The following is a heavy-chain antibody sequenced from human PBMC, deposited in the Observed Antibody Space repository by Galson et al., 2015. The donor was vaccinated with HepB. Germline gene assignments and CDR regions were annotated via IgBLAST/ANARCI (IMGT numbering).Heavy chain of an antibody. Sequence: SLRLSCAASGFTFSSYAMHWVRQAPGKGLEWVAVISYDGSNKYYADSVKGRFTISRDNSKNTLYLQMNSLRAEDTAVYYCARGFGWDCSSTSCYAFDYWGQGTLVTVSS. V-gene: IGHV3-30*04. J-gene: IGHJ4*02. CDR2: ISYDGSNK. CDR1: GFTFSSYA. CDR3: ARGFGWDCSSTSCYAFDY. D-gene: IGHD2-2*01.